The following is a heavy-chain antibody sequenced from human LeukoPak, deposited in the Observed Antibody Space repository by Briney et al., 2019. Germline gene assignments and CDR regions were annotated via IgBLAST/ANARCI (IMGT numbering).Heavy chain of an antibody. CDR2: ISISSSTI. V-gene: IGHV3-48*01. Sequence: PGGSLRLSCAASGFTFSSYVMSWVRQAPGKGLEWISYISISSSTIYYADSVKGRFTISRDNAKNSLYLQMNSLRAEDTAVYFCARGSPVFDSWGQGTLVTVSS. CDR3: ARGSPVFDS. CDR1: GFTFSSYV. D-gene: IGHD6-19*01. J-gene: IGHJ4*02.